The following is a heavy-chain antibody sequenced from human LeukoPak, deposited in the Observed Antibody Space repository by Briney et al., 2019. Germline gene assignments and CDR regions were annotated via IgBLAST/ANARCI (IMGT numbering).Heavy chain of an antibody. Sequence: GALRLSCAASGFTFSSYSMNWVRQAPGKGLEWVSSISSSSSYIYYADSVKGRFTISRDNAKNILYLQMNSLRAEDTAVYYCAKDRCSNGVGCYYYYMDVWGKGTTVTISS. J-gene: IGHJ6*03. D-gene: IGHD2-8*01. V-gene: IGHV3-21*01. CDR1: GFTFSSYS. CDR2: ISSSSSYI. CDR3: AKDRCSNGVGCYYYYMDV.